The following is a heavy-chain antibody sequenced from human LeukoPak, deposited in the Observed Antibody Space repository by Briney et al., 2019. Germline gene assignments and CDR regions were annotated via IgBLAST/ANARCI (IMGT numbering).Heavy chain of an antibody. Sequence: SGGSLRLSCAASGFTFTNYAMSWVRQAPGKGLEWVSGISGSGTDTYYADSVKGRFTISRDNSKNTLYLLMNSLRAEDTAVYYCAKVPTTGFYYFDYWGQGTLVTVSS. CDR1: GFTFTNYA. D-gene: IGHD4-11*01. V-gene: IGHV3-23*01. J-gene: IGHJ4*02. CDR2: ISGSGTDT. CDR3: AKVPTTGFYYFDY.